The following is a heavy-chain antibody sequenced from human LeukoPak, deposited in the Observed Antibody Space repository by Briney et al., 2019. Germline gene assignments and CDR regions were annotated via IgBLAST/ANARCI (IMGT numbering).Heavy chain of an antibody. CDR1: GGSISSYY. CDR2: MYYSGTT. V-gene: IGHV4-59*01. J-gene: IGHJ1*01. D-gene: IGHD6-13*01. Sequence: NPSETLSLTCTVSGGSISSYYWSWIRQSPGRGLEWIAYMYYSGTTNYNPSLENRAAISVDTSKNQFSLKLSSVTAADTAVYYCARGYSSSWSAIQHWGQGTLVTVSS. CDR3: ARGYSSSWSAIQH.